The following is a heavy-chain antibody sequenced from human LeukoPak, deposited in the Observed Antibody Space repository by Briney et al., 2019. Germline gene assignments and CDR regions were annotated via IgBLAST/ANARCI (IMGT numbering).Heavy chain of an antibody. V-gene: IGHV3-7*03. CDR3: ARDKIVGPTILDS. J-gene: IGHJ4*02. CDR2: IKQDGSEM. Sequence: GGSLRLSCAASGFTFSSYSMNWVRQAPGKGLEWVANIKQDGSEMYYVESVKGRFTISRDNAENSLYLQMNSLRVEDTAVYYCARDKIVGPTILDSWGQGTLVTVSS. D-gene: IGHD1-26*01. CDR1: GFTFSSYS.